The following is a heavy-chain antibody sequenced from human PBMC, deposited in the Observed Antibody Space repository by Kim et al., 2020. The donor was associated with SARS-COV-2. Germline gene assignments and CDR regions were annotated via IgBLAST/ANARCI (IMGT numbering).Heavy chain of an antibody. V-gene: IGHV6-1*01. CDR2: TYYRSKWYN. Sequence: SQTLSLTCAISGDSVSSNSAACNWIRQSPSRGIEWLGRTYYRSKWYNDYAVSVNSRITNNPDTSKNQFSLQLNSVTPEDTAVYYCARGLVGVVAGPIPQNLYNWFDPWGQGTLVTVSS. J-gene: IGHJ5*02. CDR3: ARGLVGVVAGPIPQNLYNWFDP. CDR1: GDSVSSNSAA. D-gene: IGHD2-15*01.